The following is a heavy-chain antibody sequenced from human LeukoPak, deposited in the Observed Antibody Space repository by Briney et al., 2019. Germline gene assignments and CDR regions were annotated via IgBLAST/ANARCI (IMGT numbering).Heavy chain of an antibody. D-gene: IGHD1-26*01. Sequence: GGSLRLSCAPSGFTFSIYAVSGVPPAPGKGREWVSAISVSGGSTYYADSVKGRFTISRDNSKNTPYLQMNSLRAEDTAVYYCANRGGSYYFDYWGQGTLVTVSS. CDR2: ISVSGGST. V-gene: IGHV3-23*01. CDR1: GFTFSIYA. CDR3: ANRGGSYYFDY. J-gene: IGHJ4*02.